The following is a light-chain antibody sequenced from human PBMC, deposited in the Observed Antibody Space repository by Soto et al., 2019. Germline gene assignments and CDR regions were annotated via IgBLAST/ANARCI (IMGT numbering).Light chain of an antibody. V-gene: IGKV3-11*01. CDR3: QQRSNWPPVT. CDR1: QSVSSY. J-gene: IGKJ4*01. Sequence: EIVLTQSPATLSLSPGERATLSCRASQSVSSYLAWYQQKPGQAPRLLIYDASNRATGIPARFSGSGSGTDFTPTISGLEPEDCAIYYCQQRSNWPPVTFGGGTKVEIK. CDR2: DAS.